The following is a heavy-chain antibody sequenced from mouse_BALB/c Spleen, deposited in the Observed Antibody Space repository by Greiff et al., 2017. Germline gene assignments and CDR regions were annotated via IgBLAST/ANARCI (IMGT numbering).Heavy chain of an antibody. CDR2: ISSGGSYT. V-gene: IGHV5-6*01. CDR1: GFTFSSYG. CDR3: ARQVVTSLFDY. Sequence: EVHLVESGGDLVKPGGSLKLSCAASGFTFSSYGMSWVRQTPDKRLEWVATISSGGSYTYYPDSVKGRFTISRDNAKNTLYLQMSSLKSEDTAMYYCARQVVTSLFDYWGQGTTLTVSS. D-gene: IGHD2-1*01. J-gene: IGHJ2*01.